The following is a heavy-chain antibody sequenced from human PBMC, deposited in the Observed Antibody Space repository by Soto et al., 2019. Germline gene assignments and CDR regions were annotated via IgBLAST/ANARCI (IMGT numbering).Heavy chain of an antibody. D-gene: IGHD6-13*01. V-gene: IGHV1-69*13. CDR1: GGTFSSYA. Sequence: GASVKVSCKASGGTFSSYAISWVRQAPGQGLEWMGGIIPIFGTANYAQKFQGRVTITADESTSTAYMELSSLRSEDTAVYYCARNSKYSSSWYAKYYFDYWGQGTLVTVSS. CDR3: ARNSKYSSSWYAKYYFDY. CDR2: IIPIFGTA. J-gene: IGHJ4*02.